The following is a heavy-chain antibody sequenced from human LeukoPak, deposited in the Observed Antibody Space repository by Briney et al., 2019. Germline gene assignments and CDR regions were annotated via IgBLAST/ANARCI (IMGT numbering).Heavy chain of an antibody. CDR3: AKGVGYVVPYYFDY. CDR2: IRYDGSNK. J-gene: IGHJ4*02. CDR1: GFTFSSYG. D-gene: IGHD2-8*02. V-gene: IGHV3-30*02. Sequence: PGGSLRLSCAASGFTFSSYGMHWVRQAPGKGLEWVAFIRYDGSNKYYADSVKGRFTISRDNSKSTLYLQMNSLRAEDTAVYYCAKGVGYVVPYYFDYWGQGTLVTVSS.